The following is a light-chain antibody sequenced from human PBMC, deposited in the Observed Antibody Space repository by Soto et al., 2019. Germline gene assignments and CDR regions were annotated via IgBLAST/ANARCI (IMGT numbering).Light chain of an antibody. CDR1: SSDVGGHNY. Sequence: QSALTQPASVSGSPGQSITISCTGTSSDVGGHNYVSWYQQHPGKAPKLMIFDVSNRPSGVSNRFSGSKSGNTASLTISGLQPEDEADYYCSSYTTSNTRQIVFGTGTKVTVL. J-gene: IGLJ1*01. CDR2: DVS. V-gene: IGLV2-14*03. CDR3: SSYTTSNTRQIV.